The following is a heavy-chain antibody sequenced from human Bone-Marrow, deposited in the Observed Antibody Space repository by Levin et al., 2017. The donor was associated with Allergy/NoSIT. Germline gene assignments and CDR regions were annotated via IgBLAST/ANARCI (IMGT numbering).Heavy chain of an antibody. CDR1: SDSIRNYY. CDR2: GHYTGNT. J-gene: IGHJ4*02. CDR3: ARRGFGDYGYFDQ. V-gene: IGHV4-59*01. Sequence: SQTLSLTCNIPSDSIRNYYWSWLRQSPGKGLEWIGYGHYTGNTKYNPSLKSRVTISLDTSKSQFSLRVRSVTAADTALYYCARRGFGDYGYFDQWGQGTLVTVST. D-gene: IGHD4-17*01.